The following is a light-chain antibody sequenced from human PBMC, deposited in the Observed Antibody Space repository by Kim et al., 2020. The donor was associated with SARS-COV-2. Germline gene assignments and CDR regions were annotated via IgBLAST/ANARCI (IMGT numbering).Light chain of an antibody. CDR1: QRVSSNY. J-gene: IGKJ1*01. Sequence: SPGERATLTCRAGQRVSSNYLAWYQQKPGQAPRLLIYGASSRATGIPDRFSGSGSGTDFTLTITRLEPEDFAVYYCQQYSSSPATFGQGTKVDIK. V-gene: IGKV3-20*01. CDR3: QQYSSSPAT. CDR2: GAS.